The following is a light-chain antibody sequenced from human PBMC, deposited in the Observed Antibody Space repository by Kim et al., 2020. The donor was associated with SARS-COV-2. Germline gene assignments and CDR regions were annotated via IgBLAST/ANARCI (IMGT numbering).Light chain of an antibody. CDR1: NIGSKN. Sequence: ELTQPLSVSVALGQTARITCGGNNIGSKNVHWYQQKPGQAPVLVIYRDSNRPSGIPERLSGSNSGNTATLTISRAQAGDEADYYCQVWDSATGVFGGGTQLTVL. V-gene: IGLV3-9*01. J-gene: IGLJ3*02. CDR2: RDS. CDR3: QVWDSATGV.